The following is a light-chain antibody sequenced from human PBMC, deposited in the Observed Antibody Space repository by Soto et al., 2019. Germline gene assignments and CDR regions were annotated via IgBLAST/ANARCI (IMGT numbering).Light chain of an antibody. Sequence: DIHLTQSPSSLSASVGDRVTITCRASQAITNNLAWYQQKPGNPTRLLIYEESTLHSGVPSRFSGRKVGTQFILTIDSLKPEDFATYYCQQYNTYSWTFGQGTRLEI. CDR2: EES. J-gene: IGKJ5*01. CDR1: QAITNN. CDR3: QQYNTYSWT. V-gene: IGKV1-9*01.